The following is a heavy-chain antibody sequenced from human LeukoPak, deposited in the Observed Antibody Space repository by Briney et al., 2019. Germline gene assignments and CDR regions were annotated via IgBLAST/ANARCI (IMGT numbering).Heavy chain of an antibody. CDR1: GGSISSSSYY. CDR3: ARHGSDIVVVPAASPPLYYYYYMDV. V-gene: IGHV4-39*01. J-gene: IGHJ6*03. CDR2: IYYSGST. Sequence: SETLSLTCTVSGGSISSSSYYWGWIRQPPGKGLEWIGSIYYSGSTYYNPSLKSRVTISVDTSKNQFSLKLSSVTAADTAVYYCARHGSDIVVVPAASPPLYYYYYMDVWGKGTTVTVSS. D-gene: IGHD2-2*01.